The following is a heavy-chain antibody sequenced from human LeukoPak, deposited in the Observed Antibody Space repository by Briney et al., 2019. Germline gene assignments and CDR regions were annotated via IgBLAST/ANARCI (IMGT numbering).Heavy chain of an antibody. CDR2: INPNSGGT. Sequence: RASVKVSYKASGYTFTVYYMQWVRQAPGQGREGRGGINPNSGGTNYTQKFQGWVTMTRDPSISTAYLALSSLRSDDTAVYYCARAGLGYCSSTSCPSSLYYYGMDVWGKGTPVTVSS. CDR1: GYTFTVYY. V-gene: IGHV1-2*04. D-gene: IGHD2-2*01. CDR3: ARAGLGYCSSTSCPSSLYYYGMDV. J-gene: IGHJ6*04.